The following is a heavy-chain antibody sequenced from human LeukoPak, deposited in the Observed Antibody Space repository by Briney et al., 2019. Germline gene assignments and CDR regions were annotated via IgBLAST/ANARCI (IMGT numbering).Heavy chain of an antibody. D-gene: IGHD3-10*01. Sequence: NPSETLSLTCTVSGGSISSSSYYWGWIRQPPGKGLEWIGSIYYSGSTYYNPSLKSRATISVDTSKNQFSLKLSSVTAADTAVYYCARITYYYGSGSYSSRRSAKKYNPRFDYWGQGTLVTVSS. V-gene: IGHV4-39*07. CDR2: IYYSGST. CDR1: GGSISSSSYY. J-gene: IGHJ4*02. CDR3: ARITYYYGSGSYSSRRSAKKYNPRFDY.